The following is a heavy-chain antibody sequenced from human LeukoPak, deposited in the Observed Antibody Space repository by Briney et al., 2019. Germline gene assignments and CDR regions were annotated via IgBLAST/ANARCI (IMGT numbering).Heavy chain of an antibody. CDR1: GFSFGNNG. CDR3: AKSSSSSGE. J-gene: IGHJ4*02. CDR2: ISGSSDKT. D-gene: IGHD6-6*01. Sequence: GGSLRLSCAASGFSFGNNGMSWVRQAPGKGLEWVSGISGSSDKTYYADSVKGRFTVFRDNSRNTLYLQLKSLRAEDTAVYYCAKSSSSSGEWGQGTLVTVSS. V-gene: IGHV3-23*01.